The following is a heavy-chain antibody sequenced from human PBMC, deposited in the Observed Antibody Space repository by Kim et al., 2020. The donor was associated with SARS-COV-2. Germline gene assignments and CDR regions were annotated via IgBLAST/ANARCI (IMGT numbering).Heavy chain of an antibody. CDR3: ARDRAGIVGASAAFDI. CDR1: GYTFTSYV. J-gene: IGHJ3*02. CDR2: INAGNGNT. Sequence: ASVKVSCKASGYTFTSYVIHWVRQAPGQRLEWMGWINAGNGNTKYSQKFQGRATITRDTSASTAYMDLSSLRSEDTAVYYCARDRAGIVGASAAFDIWGQGTMVTVSS. D-gene: IGHD1-26*01. V-gene: IGHV1-3*01.